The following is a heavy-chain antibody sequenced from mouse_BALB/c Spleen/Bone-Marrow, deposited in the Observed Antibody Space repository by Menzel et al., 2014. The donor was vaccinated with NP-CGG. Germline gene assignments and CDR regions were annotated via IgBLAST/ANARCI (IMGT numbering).Heavy chain of an antibody. J-gene: IGHJ3*01. CDR3: ARRAGAY. V-gene: IGHV5-12-2*01. CDR2: ISNGGGST. CDR1: GFTFSSYT. D-gene: IGHD3-3*01. Sequence: EVQRVESGGGSVQPGGSLKLSCAASGFTFSSYTMSWVRQTPEKRLEWVAYISNGGGSTYYPDTVKGRFTISRDNAKNTLYLQMSSLKSEDTAMYYCARRAGAYWGQGTLVTVSA.